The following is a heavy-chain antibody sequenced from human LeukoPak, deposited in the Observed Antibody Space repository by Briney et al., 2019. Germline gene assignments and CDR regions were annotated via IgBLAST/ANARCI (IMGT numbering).Heavy chain of an antibody. Sequence: ASVKVSCKASGYTFTGYYLHWVRQAPGQGLEWMGRVDPEDGETIYAEKFQGRVTITADTSTDTAYMELSSLRSEDTAVYYCATVDGIAVAATDYWGQGTLVTVSS. CDR2: VDPEDGET. CDR1: GYTFTGYY. D-gene: IGHD6-19*01. J-gene: IGHJ4*02. CDR3: ATVDGIAVAATDY. V-gene: IGHV1-69-2*01.